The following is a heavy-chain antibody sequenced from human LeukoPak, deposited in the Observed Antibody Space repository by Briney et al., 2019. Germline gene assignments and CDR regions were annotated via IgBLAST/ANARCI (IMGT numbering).Heavy chain of an antibody. J-gene: IGHJ4*02. Sequence: ASVKVSCKASGGTFSSYAISWVRQAPGQGLEWMGRIIPILGIANYAQKFQGRVTITADKSTSTAYMELSSLRSEDTAVYYCAKGVRGSLPDYWGQGTLVTVSS. V-gene: IGHV1-69*04. CDR1: GGTFSSYA. CDR3: AKGVRGSLPDY. D-gene: IGHD3-10*01. CDR2: IIPILGIA.